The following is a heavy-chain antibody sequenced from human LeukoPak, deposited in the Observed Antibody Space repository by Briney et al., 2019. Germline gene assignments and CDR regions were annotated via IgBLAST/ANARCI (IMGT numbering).Heavy chain of an antibody. CDR1: GYTFTGYY. V-gene: IGHV1-2*02. Sequence: ASVKVSCKASGYTFTGYYMHWVRQAPGQGLEWMGWINPNSGGTNYAQKFQGRVTMTRDTSISTAYMELSRLRSDDTAVYYCARDWNIVATEDYWGQGTLVTVSS. CDR3: ARDWNIVATEDY. J-gene: IGHJ4*02. CDR2: INPNSGGT. D-gene: IGHD5-12*01.